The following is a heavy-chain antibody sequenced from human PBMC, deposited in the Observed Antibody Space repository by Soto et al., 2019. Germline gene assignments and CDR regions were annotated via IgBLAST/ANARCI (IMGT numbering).Heavy chain of an antibody. V-gene: IGHV3-23*01. CDR2: SDFSGRLT. CDR3: ANILVGQWLGAGGY. J-gene: IGHJ4*02. CDR1: GFTSS. D-gene: IGHD6-19*01. Sequence: EVQILESGGALIQPGGSLRLSCAASGFTSSMSWVRQAPGKGLEWVSASDFSGRLTYYADSVKGRFTIFRDTSVNTLFLQMNSLRTEDTAVYYCANILVGQWLGAGGYWGPGTLVTVSS.